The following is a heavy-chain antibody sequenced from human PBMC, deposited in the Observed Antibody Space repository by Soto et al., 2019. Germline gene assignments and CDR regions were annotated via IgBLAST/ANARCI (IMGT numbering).Heavy chain of an antibody. Sequence: QITLKESGPTLVKPTQTLTLTCSFSGFSLSTTGVGVGWIRQSPGKALEWLAIIYWDNDKRYSPSLKSRVTITKDTSKNQVVRTVTNMDPVDTGTYYCARSLWLGELHWGQGALVTVSS. J-gene: IGHJ4*02. D-gene: IGHD3-10*01. CDR3: ARSLWLGELH. CDR2: IYWDNDK. CDR1: GFSLSTTGVG. V-gene: IGHV2-5*02.